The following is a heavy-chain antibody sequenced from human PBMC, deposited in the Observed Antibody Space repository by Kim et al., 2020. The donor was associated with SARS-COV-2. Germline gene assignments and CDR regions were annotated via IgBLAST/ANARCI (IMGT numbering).Heavy chain of an antibody. V-gene: IGHV3-30*07. CDR3: ARDQTYYYDSSGYFDAFDI. D-gene: IGHD3-22*01. Sequence: RFTISRDNSKNTLYLQMNSLRAEDTAVYYCARDQTYYYDSSGYFDAFDIWGQGTMVTVSS. J-gene: IGHJ3*02.